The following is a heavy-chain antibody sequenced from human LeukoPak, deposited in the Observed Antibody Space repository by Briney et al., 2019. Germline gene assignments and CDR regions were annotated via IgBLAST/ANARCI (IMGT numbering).Heavy chain of an antibody. V-gene: IGHV3-43D*03. CDR2: ISWDGGST. Sequence: HPGGSLRLSCAASGFTFSSYAMSWVRQAPGKGLEWVSLISWDGGSTYYADSVKGRFTISRDNSKNSLYLQMNSLRAEDTALYYCAKDFPRDSSGYSLTLDYWGQGTLVTVSS. CDR1: GFTFSSYA. D-gene: IGHD3-22*01. J-gene: IGHJ4*02. CDR3: AKDFPRDSSGYSLTLDY.